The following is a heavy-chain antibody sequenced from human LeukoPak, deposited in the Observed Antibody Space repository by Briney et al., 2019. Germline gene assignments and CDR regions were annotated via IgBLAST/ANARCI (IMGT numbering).Heavy chain of an antibody. Sequence: PGGSPRLSCVASGFTFSGYWMTWVRQAPGKGLEWVANIKEDGSEKDYVDSVKGRFTISRDNAKNSLYLQMNSLRAEDTAVYYCAREFSAPPTLRYFDWFLYYYYYYMDVWGKGTTVTISS. CDR1: GFTFSGYW. CDR2: IKEDGSEK. V-gene: IGHV3-7*01. D-gene: IGHD3-9*01. J-gene: IGHJ6*03. CDR3: AREFSAPPTLRYFDWFLYYYYYYMDV.